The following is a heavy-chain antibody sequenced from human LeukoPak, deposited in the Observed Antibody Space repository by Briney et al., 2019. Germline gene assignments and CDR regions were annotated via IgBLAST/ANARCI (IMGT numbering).Heavy chain of an antibody. V-gene: IGHV7-4-1*02. CDR1: GYTFTSYA. D-gene: IGHD6-19*01. Sequence: ASVKVSCKASGYTFTSYAMNWVRQAPGQGLEWMGWINTNTGNPTYAQGFTGRFVFSLDTSVSTAYLQISSLKAEDTAVYYCARDSIGSYSSGWYPSDYWGQGTLVTVSS. J-gene: IGHJ4*02. CDR2: INTNTGNP. CDR3: ARDSIGSYSSGWYPSDY.